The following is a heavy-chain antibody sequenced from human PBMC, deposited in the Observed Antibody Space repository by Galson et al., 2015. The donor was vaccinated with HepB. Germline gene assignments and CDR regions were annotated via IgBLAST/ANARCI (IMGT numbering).Heavy chain of an antibody. CDR3: AKEGYYDYIWGRYRHTRPFVF. Sequence: SLRLSCAASGFTFSSYAMHWVRQAPGKGLEWVAYISNDGSNKYYVDSVKCRFTISRDNSENTLYLQMNSLRAEDTAVYYCAKEGYYDYIWGRYRHTRPFVFWGQGTLVTVSS. J-gene: IGHJ4*02. CDR1: GFTFSSYA. CDR2: ISNDGSNK. D-gene: IGHD3-16*02. V-gene: IGHV3-30*18.